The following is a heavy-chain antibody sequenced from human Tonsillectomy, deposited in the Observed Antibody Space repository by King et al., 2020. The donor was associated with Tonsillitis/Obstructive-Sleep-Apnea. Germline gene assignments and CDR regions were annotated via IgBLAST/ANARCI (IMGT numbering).Heavy chain of an antibody. Sequence: VQLVESGGGVVQPGGSLRLSCAASGFTFSTYEMNWVRQAPGKGLEWISYISSSGSTLYYPDSVKGRFTISRDNAKKSLYLHMNSLRAEDTAVYYCAREDQLVDSFDIWGQGTMVTVSS. CDR1: GFTFSTYE. J-gene: IGHJ3*02. D-gene: IGHD6-6*01. CDR3: AREDQLVDSFDI. V-gene: IGHV3-48*03. CDR2: ISSSGSTL.